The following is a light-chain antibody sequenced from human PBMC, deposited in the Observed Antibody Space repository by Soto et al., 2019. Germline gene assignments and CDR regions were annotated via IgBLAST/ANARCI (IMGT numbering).Light chain of an antibody. Sequence: EVVLTQSPATLSLSPGERATLSCRASQSVVTYLAWYQQKPGQAPRLLIYDASNRAPGIPARFSGSGSGTDFTLTISSLEPEDFAVYYCQQRYSWPPLTFGGGTKVEIK. J-gene: IGKJ4*01. CDR1: QSVVTY. CDR3: QQRYSWPPLT. V-gene: IGKV3-11*01. CDR2: DAS.